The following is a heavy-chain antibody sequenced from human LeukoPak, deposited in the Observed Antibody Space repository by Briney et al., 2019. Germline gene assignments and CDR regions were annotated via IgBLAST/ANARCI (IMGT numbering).Heavy chain of an antibody. CDR2: IWYDASNK. D-gene: IGHD2-2*01. CDR3: AKGLDQYYFDY. J-gene: IGHJ4*02. Sequence: GRSLRLSCAASGFTFSYYGMHWVRQAPGKGLEWVAIIWYDASNKYYANSVKGRFAISRDNSKNELYLQMNDLRDEDTAVYYCAKGLDQYYFDYWGQGTLVTVSS. CDR1: GFTFSYYG. V-gene: IGHV3-33*06.